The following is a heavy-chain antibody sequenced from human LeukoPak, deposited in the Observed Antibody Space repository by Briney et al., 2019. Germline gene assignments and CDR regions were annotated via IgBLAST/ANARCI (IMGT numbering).Heavy chain of an antibody. CDR1: GFTFSSYA. CDR2: ISDSGTT. J-gene: IGHJ3*02. D-gene: IGHD5-18*01. Sequence: GSLRLSCAVSGFTFSSYAMSWVRQLPGKGLEWIGEISDSGTTNNNPSLKNRVTISVDPSKNQFSLKLSSVTAADTAVYYCARQETVMAQGRFAFDIWGQGTVVTVSS. CDR3: ARQETVMAQGRFAFDI. V-gene: IGHV4-34*01.